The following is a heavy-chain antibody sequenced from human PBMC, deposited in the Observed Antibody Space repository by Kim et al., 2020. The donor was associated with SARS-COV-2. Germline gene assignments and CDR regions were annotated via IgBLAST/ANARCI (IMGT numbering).Heavy chain of an antibody. CDR3: ARERGGSGFYGMDV. J-gene: IGHJ6*02. D-gene: IGHD3-10*01. CDR2: INSDGSST. CDR1: GFTFSSYW. V-gene: IGHV3-74*01. Sequence: GGSLRLSCAASGFTFSSYWMHWVRQAPGKGLVWVSRINSDGSSTSYADSVKGRFTISRDNAKNTLYLQMNSLRAEDTAVYYCARERGGSGFYGMDVWGQGTTVTVSS.